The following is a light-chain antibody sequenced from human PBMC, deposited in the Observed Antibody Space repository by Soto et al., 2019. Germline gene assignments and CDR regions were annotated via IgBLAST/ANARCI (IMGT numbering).Light chain of an antibody. J-gene: IGLJ1*01. CDR2: DVS. V-gene: IGLV2-14*01. CDR3: SSYISGSPPYV. CDR1: SSDVGGYNY. Sequence: QSALTQPASVSGSPGQSITISCTGSSSDVGGYNYVSWYQQHPNKAPKLMIYDVSNRPSGVSNRFSGSKSGNTASLTISGLQAEDEADYYCSSYISGSPPYVFGTGTKRTVL.